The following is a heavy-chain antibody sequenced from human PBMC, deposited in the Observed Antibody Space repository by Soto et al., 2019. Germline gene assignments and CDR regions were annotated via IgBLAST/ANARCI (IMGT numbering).Heavy chain of an antibody. CDR3: ARDGGYGSGSYYYAY. J-gene: IGHJ4*02. V-gene: IGHV4-31*03. D-gene: IGHD3-10*01. CDR1: GGSISSGGYY. CDR2: IYYSGST. Sequence: QVQLQESGPGLVKPSQTLSLTCTVSGGSISSGGYYWSWIRQHPGKGLEWIGYIYYSGSTNYNPSPKSRVTISVDTFKNQFSLKLSSVTAADTAVDYCARDGGYGSGSYYYAYWGQGTLVTVSS.